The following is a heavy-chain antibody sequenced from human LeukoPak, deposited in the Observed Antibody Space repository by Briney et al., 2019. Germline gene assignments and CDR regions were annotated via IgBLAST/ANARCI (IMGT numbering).Heavy chain of an antibody. J-gene: IGHJ4*02. CDR1: GGSFSGYY. CDR3: ARDRNYYDSSGYYFAN. D-gene: IGHD3-22*01. Sequence: SETLSLTCAVYGGSFSGYYWSWIRQPPGKGLEWIGEINHSGSTNYNPSLKSRVTISVDTSKSQLSLKLNSVTAADTAVYYCARDRNYYDSSGYYFANWGQGTLVTVSS. V-gene: IGHV4-34*01. CDR2: INHSGST.